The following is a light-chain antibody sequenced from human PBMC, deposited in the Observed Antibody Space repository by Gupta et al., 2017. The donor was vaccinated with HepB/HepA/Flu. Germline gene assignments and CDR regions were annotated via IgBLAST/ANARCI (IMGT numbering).Light chain of an antibody. CDR2: NNN. V-gene: IGLV1-40*01. CDR1: SSNIGAPYG. J-gene: IGLJ3*02. CDR3: QTYDSSVSGRV. Sequence: QSMLTQPPSVSGAPGQRVTISCTGRSSNIGAPYGVHWYQQLPGTAPKLLIYNNNNRPSGIPDRFSGSKSGTSASLAITGLQAEDEGDYFCQTYDSSVSGRVFGGGTKLTVL.